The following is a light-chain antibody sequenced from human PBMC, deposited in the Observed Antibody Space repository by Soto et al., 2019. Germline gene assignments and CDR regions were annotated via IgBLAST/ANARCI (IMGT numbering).Light chain of an antibody. CDR3: QQRSKWPLWT. J-gene: IGKJ1*01. CDR2: DAS. Sequence: ESVLSQSPATLSLSPGDRATLSCRASQSISTYLAWYQQKPGQAPRLLISDASTRATGIPARFSGSGSGTDFTLTISSLEPEDFAVYYCQQRSKWPLWTFGQGTKVDIK. CDR1: QSISTY. V-gene: IGKV3-11*01.